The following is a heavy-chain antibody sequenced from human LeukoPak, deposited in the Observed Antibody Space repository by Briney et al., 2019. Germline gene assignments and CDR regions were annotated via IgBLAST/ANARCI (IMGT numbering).Heavy chain of an antibody. J-gene: IGHJ4*02. CDR3: AKTSLGDLSNFDY. V-gene: IGHV1-2*02. Sequence: GASVKVSCKASGYTFTGYYMHWVRQAPGQGLEWMGWINPNSGGTNYAQKFQGRVTMTWDTSISTAYMEMSRLTSDDTAVYYCAKTSLGDLSNFDYWGQGTLVTVSS. CDR1: GYTFTGYY. D-gene: IGHD3-16*02. CDR2: INPNSGGT.